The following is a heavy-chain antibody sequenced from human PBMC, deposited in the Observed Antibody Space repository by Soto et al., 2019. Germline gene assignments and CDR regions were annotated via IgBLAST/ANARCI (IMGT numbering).Heavy chain of an antibody. CDR3: ARGPTRSYNYFDP. J-gene: IGHJ5*02. CDR2: ISANSGIT. CDR1: GYLFTNYG. Sequence: QAQLVQSGPEVKKPGASVKVSCKASGYLFTNYGITWVRRAPGQGLEWMGWISANSGITYKAERLQGRVTMTTDTSTSTAYLELRNLGSDDTAIYYCARGPTRSYNYFDPWGQGTLVTVSS. V-gene: IGHV1-18*01.